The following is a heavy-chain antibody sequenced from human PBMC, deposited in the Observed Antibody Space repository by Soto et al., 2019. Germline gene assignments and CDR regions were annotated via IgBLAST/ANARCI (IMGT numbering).Heavy chain of an antibody. J-gene: IGHJ6*02. CDR2: ISGSGGST. CDR1: GFTFSSYP. D-gene: IGHD2-2*01. Sequence: PGGSLRLSCATSGFTFSSYPMSWVGRAPGKGLERVSAISGSGGSTYYADSVKGRFTISRDNSKNTLYLQMNSLRAGATAVYYCAKGVVVPAASNYYEDYGIDVWGQGTRVTVSS. V-gene: IGHV3-23*01. CDR3: AKGVVVPAASNYYEDYGIDV.